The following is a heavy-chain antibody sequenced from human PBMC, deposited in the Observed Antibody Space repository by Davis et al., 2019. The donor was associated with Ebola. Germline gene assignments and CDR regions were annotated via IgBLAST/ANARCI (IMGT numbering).Heavy chain of an antibody. CDR1: GYTLTELS. CDR2: FDPEDGET. J-gene: IGHJ6*02. CDR3: ARGEAPIVVVVAAIGGSSMDV. V-gene: IGHV1-24*01. Sequence: ASVKVSCKVSGYTLTELSRHWVRQAPGKGLEWMGGFDPEDGETIYAQKFQGRVTMTEDTSTDTAYMELSSLRSEDTAVYYCARGEAPIVVVVAAIGGSSMDVWGQGTTVTVSS. D-gene: IGHD2-15*01.